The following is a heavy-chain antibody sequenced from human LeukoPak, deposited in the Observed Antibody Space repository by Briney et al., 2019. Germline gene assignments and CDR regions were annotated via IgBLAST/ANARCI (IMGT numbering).Heavy chain of an antibody. V-gene: IGHV3-33*01. Sequence: HPGGSLRLSCAASGFTFSSYGMHWVRQAPGKGLEWVAVIWYDGSNKYYADSVKGRFTISRDNSKNTLYLQMNSLRAEDTAVYYCAREHDFWSGYWEFDYWGQGTLVTASS. D-gene: IGHD3-3*01. CDR1: GFTFSSYG. CDR2: IWYDGSNK. J-gene: IGHJ4*02. CDR3: AREHDFWSGYWEFDY.